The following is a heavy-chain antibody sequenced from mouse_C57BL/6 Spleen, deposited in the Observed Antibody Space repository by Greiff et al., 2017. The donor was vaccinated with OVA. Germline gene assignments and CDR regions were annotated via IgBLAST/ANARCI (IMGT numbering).Heavy chain of an antibody. CDR2: ISDGGSYT. Sequence: EVKLVESGGGLVKPGGSLKLSCAASGFTFSSYAMSWVRQTPEKRLEWVATISDGGSYTYYPDNVKGRFTISRDNAKNNLYLQMSHLKSEDTAMYYCAREEIYYGSSPSWFAYWGQGTLVTVSA. CDR1: GFTFSSYA. V-gene: IGHV5-4*01. D-gene: IGHD1-1*01. J-gene: IGHJ3*01. CDR3: AREEIYYGSSPSWFAY.